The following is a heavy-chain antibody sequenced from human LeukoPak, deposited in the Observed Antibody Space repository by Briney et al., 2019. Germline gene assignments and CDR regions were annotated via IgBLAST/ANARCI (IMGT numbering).Heavy chain of an antibody. D-gene: IGHD3-22*01. J-gene: IGHJ5*02. Sequence: PPQTLSLTCTVSRGAITIGAYYWGWVRQPPGKGLEWIAYMYYSGSTNYNPSLKSRVTMSVDTSKNQLSLKLSSVTAADTAVYYCARPYYYNSRIDPWGQGILVTVSS. V-gene: IGHV4-30-4*01. CDR2: MYYSGST. CDR3: ARPYYYNSRIDP. CDR1: RGAITIGAYY.